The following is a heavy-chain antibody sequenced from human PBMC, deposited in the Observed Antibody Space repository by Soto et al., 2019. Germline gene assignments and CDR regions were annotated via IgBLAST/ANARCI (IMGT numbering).Heavy chain of an antibody. CDR3: ARGRYGDY. D-gene: IGHD1-1*01. Sequence: QVHRVQSGAEVKKPGASVKVSCKGSGYAFTTYGITWVRQAPGQGLEWMGWISAHNGNTNYAQKLQGRVTVTRDTSTSTAYMELGSLRSDDTAVYYCARGRYGDYWGQGALVTVSS. CDR2: ISAHNGNT. CDR1: GYAFTTYG. J-gene: IGHJ4*02. V-gene: IGHV1-18*01.